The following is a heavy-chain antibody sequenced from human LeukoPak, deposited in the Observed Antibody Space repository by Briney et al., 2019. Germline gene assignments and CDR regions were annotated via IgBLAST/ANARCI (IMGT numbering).Heavy chain of an antibody. CDR2: ISGSGDNT. Sequence: GTLSLTCAVSGGSINIDNWWSWVRQAPGKGLEWVSGISGSGDNTCYADSVKGRFTISRDNSKNTLYLQMNSLRAEDTAVYYCAKDAVGYGDYLDWGQGTLVTVSS. CDR3: AKDAVGYGDYLD. CDR1: GGSINIDN. D-gene: IGHD4-17*01. J-gene: IGHJ4*02. V-gene: IGHV3-23*01.